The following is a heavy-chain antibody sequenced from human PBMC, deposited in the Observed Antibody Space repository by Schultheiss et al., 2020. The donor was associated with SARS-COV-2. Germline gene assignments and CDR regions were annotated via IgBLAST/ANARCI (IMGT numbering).Heavy chain of an antibody. CDR3: ARDRYDFWRGYVSYWYFDL. V-gene: IGHV1-69*13. J-gene: IGHJ2*01. CDR1: GYTFTSYY. Sequence: SVKVSCKASGYTFTSYYMHWVRQAPGQGLEWMGGIIPIFGTANYAQKFQGRVTITADESTSTAYMELSSLRSEDTAVYYCARDRYDFWRGYVSYWYFDLSGRGALVKVSS. D-gene: IGHD3-3*01. CDR2: IIPIFGTA.